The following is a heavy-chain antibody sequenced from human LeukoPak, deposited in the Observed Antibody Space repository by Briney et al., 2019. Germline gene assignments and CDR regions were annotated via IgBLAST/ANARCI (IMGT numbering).Heavy chain of an antibody. CDR3: ARDRRYYGSGRGVNWFDP. CDR1: GYTFTSYD. V-gene: IGHV1-8*01. Sequence: ASVKVSCKASGYTFTSYDINWVRQATGQGLEWMGWMNPNSGNTGYAQKFQGRVTMTRNTSISTAYMELSSLRSEDTAVYYCARDRRYYGSGRGVNWFDPWGQGILVTVSS. J-gene: IGHJ5*02. CDR2: MNPNSGNT. D-gene: IGHD3-10*01.